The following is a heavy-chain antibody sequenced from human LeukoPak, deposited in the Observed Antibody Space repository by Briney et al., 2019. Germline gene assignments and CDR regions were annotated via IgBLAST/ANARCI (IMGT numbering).Heavy chain of an antibody. V-gene: IGHV3-30*04. CDR1: GFTFSSYA. Sequence: GGSLRLSCAASGFTFSSYAMHWVRQAPGKGLEWVALMSFDASNLYYADSVRGRFTISRDNSKNTLYLQMNSLRAEDTAVYYCAKGSTTVVTFHFDYWGQGTLVTVS. D-gene: IGHD4-23*01. CDR3: AKGSTTVVTFHFDY. J-gene: IGHJ4*02. CDR2: MSFDASNL.